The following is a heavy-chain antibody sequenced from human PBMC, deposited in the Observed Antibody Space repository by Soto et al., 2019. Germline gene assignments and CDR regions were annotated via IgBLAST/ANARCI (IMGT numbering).Heavy chain of an antibody. V-gene: IGHV4-61*01. Sequence: SETLSLTCTVPGDSVSRRSYFWCWIRQPPGKGLEWIGYVIYSGSSSYNPSLKGRVTISLDTPKNQFSLRLNSVTAADTAVYYCVRDGPTGIDNWFDPWGQGIQVTVS. CDR2: VIYSGSS. J-gene: IGHJ5*02. D-gene: IGHD1-1*01. CDR1: GDSVSRRSYF. CDR3: VRDGPTGIDNWFDP.